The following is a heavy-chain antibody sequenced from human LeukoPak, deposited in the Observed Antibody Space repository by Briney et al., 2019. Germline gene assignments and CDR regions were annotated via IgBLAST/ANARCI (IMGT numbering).Heavy chain of an antibody. J-gene: IGHJ4*02. V-gene: IGHV3-48*03. CDR3: ARGYSSGYYAPFFDY. Sequence: PGGSLRLSCAASGFTFSSYEMNWVRQAPGKGWGGVSYISSSGSPIYYADSVKGRFTISRDNAKNSLYLQMNSLRAEDTAVYYCARGYSSGYYAPFFDYWGQGTLVTVSS. CDR2: ISSSGSPI. CDR1: GFTFSSYE. D-gene: IGHD3-22*01.